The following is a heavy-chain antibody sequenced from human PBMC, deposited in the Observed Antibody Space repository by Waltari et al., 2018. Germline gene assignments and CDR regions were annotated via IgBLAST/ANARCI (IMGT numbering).Heavy chain of an antibody. CDR2: ISYDGSNK. D-gene: IGHD3-3*01. V-gene: IGHV3-30-3*01. J-gene: IGHJ4*02. CDR3: ARDYPYFRIFGLGFDY. CDR1: GFTFSSYA. Sequence: QVQLVESGGGVVQPGRSLRLSCAASGFTFSSYAMPWVRQAPGKGLEWVAVISYDGSNKYYADSVKGRFTISRDNSKNTLYLQMNSLRAEDTAVYYCARDYPYFRIFGLGFDYWGQGTLVTVSS.